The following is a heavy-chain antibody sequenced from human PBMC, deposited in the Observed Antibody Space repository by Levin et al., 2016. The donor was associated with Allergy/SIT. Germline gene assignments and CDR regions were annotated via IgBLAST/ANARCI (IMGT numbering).Heavy chain of an antibody. J-gene: IGHJ4*02. Sequence: GESLKISCAASGFTFSNYWMHWVRQAPGKGLVWVSRISSDGSRTNYADSVRGRFNISRDNAKNTLYLQMNSLRDEDTAVYYCARDLRLSTGYGCAHWGQGTLVTVSS. V-gene: IGHV3-74*01. CDR2: ISSDGSRT. CDR3: ARDLRLSTGYGCAH. CDR1: GFTFSNYW. D-gene: IGHD5-12*01.